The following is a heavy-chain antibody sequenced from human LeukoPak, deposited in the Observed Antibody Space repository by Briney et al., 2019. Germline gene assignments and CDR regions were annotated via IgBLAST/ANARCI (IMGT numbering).Heavy chain of an antibody. CDR2: ISGSGGRT. CDR1: GFTFSSYA. Sequence: GGSLRLSCAASGFTFSSYAMSWVRQARGKGLEWVSAISGSGGRTYYADYVKGRFTISKDNSKNTLYLQMNRLRAEDTAVYYCAKSLSGWYDFDYWGQGTLVTVSS. J-gene: IGHJ4*02. V-gene: IGHV3-23*01. CDR3: AKSLSGWYDFDY. D-gene: IGHD6-19*01.